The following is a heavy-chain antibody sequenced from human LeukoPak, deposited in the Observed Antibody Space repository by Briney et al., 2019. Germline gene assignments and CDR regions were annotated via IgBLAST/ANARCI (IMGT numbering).Heavy chain of an antibody. CDR2: MNPNSGNT. V-gene: IGHV1-8*01. J-gene: IGHJ6*02. D-gene: IGHD4-23*01. Sequence: RASVKVSCKASGYTFTSYDINWVRQATGQGLEWMGWMNPNSGNTGYAQKFQGRVTMTRNASISTAYMELSSLRSEDTAVYYCASMLRWSVYYYGMDVRGQGTTVTVSS. CDR1: GYTFTSYD. CDR3: ASMLRWSVYYYGMDV.